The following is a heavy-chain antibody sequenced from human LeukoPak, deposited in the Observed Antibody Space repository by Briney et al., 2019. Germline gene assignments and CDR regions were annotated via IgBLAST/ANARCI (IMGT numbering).Heavy chain of an antibody. V-gene: IGHV4-59*01. CDR1: GASISSYY. CDR3: ARAGAWQIDP. CDR2: IFYTGSS. Sequence: SETLSLTCTVSGASISSYYWSWIRQPPGKGLEWIGHIFYTGSSNYDPSLKSRVTISLDRSKNQFSLRLTSVTAAETAVYYCARAGAWQIDPWGQGTLVTVSS. J-gene: IGHJ5*02. D-gene: IGHD3-10*01.